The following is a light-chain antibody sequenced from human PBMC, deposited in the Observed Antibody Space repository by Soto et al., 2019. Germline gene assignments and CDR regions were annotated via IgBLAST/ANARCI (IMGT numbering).Light chain of an antibody. V-gene: IGKV1-39*01. CDR3: QQSHSIPWT. J-gene: IGKJ1*01. CDR2: AAS. CDR1: QSISSN. Sequence: IQMTQTPSSLSASVGDRVTITCRASQSISSNLNWYQQKPGKAPKLLIYAASNLQSGVPSTFSGSGSGTDFTLTISSLQPEDFATYYCQQSHSIPWTFGQGTKV.